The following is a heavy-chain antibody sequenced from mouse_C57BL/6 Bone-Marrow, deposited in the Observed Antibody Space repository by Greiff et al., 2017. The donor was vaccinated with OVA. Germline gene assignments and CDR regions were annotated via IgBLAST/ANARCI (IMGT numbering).Heavy chain of an antibody. V-gene: IGHV1-52*01. Sequence: QVQLQQPGAELVRPGSSVKLSCKASGYTFTSYWMHWVKQRPIQGLEWIGNIDPSDSETHYNQKFKDKATLTVDKSSSTAYMQLSSLTAEDSAVYYCARWRYYGPDVRGQGTTLTVSS. CDR1: GYTFTSYW. D-gene: IGHD1-1*02. CDR2: IDPSDSET. CDR3: ARWRYYGPDV. J-gene: IGHJ2*01.